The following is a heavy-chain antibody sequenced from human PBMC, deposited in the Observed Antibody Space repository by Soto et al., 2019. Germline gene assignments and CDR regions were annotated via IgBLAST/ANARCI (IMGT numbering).Heavy chain of an antibody. D-gene: IGHD3-9*01. J-gene: IGHJ5*02. V-gene: IGHV4-39*01. CDR1: GDSVNSNNVY. Sequence: PSETLSLTCTVSGDSVNSNNVYWGWVRQPPGRRLEFIGNVYYSGITYYNPALESRVTISVDTSKNQFSLRLTSVTAADTAVYYCARFDWRAHFDPWGQGTLVTVSS. CDR2: VYYSGIT. CDR3: ARFDWRAHFDP.